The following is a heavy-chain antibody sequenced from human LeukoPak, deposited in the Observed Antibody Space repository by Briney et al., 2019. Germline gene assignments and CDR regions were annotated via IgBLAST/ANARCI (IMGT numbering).Heavy chain of an antibody. D-gene: IGHD3-16*01. CDR3: AREVLGLPFVY. CDR2: TSAYNGNT. J-gene: IGHJ4*02. CDR1: GYTFTSYG. Sequence: GASVKVSCKASGYTFTSYGISWVRQAPGQGLEWMGWTSAYNGNTNYAQKLQGRVTMTTDTSTTTAYMELRSLRSDDTAVYYCAREVLGLPFVYWGQGTLVTVSS. V-gene: IGHV1-18*01.